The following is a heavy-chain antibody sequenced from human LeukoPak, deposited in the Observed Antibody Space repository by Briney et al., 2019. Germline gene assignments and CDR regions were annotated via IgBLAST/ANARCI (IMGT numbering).Heavy chain of an antibody. Sequence: HPGRSLRLSCAASGFTFDDYAMHWVRQAPGKGLEWVSGISWNSGSIGYADSVKGRFTISRDNAKNSLYLQMNSLRAEDTAVYYCARDLEWSRRKQRLTPAAFDIWGQGTMVTVSS. CDR3: ARDLEWSRRKQRLTPAAFDI. D-gene: IGHD3-3*01. CDR1: GFTFDDYA. CDR2: ISWNSGSI. J-gene: IGHJ3*02. V-gene: IGHV3-9*01.